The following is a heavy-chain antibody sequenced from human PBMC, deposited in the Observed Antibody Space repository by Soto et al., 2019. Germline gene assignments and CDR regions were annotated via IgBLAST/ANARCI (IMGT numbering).Heavy chain of an antibody. CDR2: ISWNSGSI. J-gene: IGHJ6*02. D-gene: IGHD4-17*01. Sequence: EVQLVESGGGLVQPGRSLRLSCAASGFTFDDYAMHWVRQAPGKGLEGVSGISWNSGSIGYADSVKGRFTISRDNAKNSLYLQMNSLRAEDTALYYCAKGVYGYYYGMDVWGQGTTVTVSS. CDR1: GFTFDDYA. V-gene: IGHV3-9*01. CDR3: AKGVYGYYYGMDV.